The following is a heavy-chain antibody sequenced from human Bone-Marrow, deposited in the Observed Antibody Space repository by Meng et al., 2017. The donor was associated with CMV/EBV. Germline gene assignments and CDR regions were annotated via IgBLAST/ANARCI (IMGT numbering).Heavy chain of an antibody. V-gene: IGHV3-21*01. J-gene: IGHJ4*02. CDR3: ARDPDHSHGGSGRCPDY. CDR2: ITSSSTLI. Sequence: GGSLRLSCAASGFTLSSYAMIWVRQTPGKGLEWLSFITSSSTLIYQADSVKGRFTVSRDNAKNSLYLQMNSLRAEDTAIYYCARDPDHSHGGSGRCPDYWGQGKLVTFDS. CDR1: GFTLSSYA. D-gene: IGHD3-10*01.